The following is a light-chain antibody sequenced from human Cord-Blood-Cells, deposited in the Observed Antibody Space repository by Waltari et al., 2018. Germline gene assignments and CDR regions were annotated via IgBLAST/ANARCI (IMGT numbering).Light chain of an antibody. CDR2: GVN. Sequence: QSALTQPASVSGSPGQSITISCTGTSSDVGGYNYVSWYQQHPGKAPKLMIYGVNNRPSWVSNRFSCSKSGITASLTSAGLQAEDEADYFCSSYTSSSTLFGPGTKVTVL. J-gene: IGLJ1*01. CDR3: SSYTSSSTL. V-gene: IGLV2-14*01. CDR1: SSDVGGYNY.